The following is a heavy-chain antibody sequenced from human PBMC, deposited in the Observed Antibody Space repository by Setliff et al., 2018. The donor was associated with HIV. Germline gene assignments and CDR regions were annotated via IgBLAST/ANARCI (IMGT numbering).Heavy chain of an antibody. Sequence: SVKVSCNASGDTFSSYAIYWVRQAPGQGLEWMGGTMPISGTPNYAQKFQGRVTITRDMSTRTAYMELSSLRSEDTAVYYCAVDPGDYYYDTTDYYYGGGLGYWGQGTLVTVSS. CDR2: TMPISGTP. V-gene: IGHV1-69*05. D-gene: IGHD3-22*01. J-gene: IGHJ4*02. CDR3: AVDPGDYYYDTTDYYYGGGLGY. CDR1: GDTFSSYA.